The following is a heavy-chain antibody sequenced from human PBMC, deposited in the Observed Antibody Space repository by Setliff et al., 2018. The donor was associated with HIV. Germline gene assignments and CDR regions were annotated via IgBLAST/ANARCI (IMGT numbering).Heavy chain of an antibody. J-gene: IGHJ6*03. CDR2: IYSDGRT. V-gene: IGHV3-53*05. Sequence: PGGSLRLSCAASGFPVTDNYMTWVRQAPGKGLEWVSVIYSDGRTFYADSVKGRFTISRDDSKNTVYLQMHSLRAEDTAVYYCAKESGLYSNYKYYYYMDVWGKGTTVTVSS. CDR1: GFPVTDNY. D-gene: IGHD4-4*01. CDR3: AKESGLYSNYKYYYYMDV.